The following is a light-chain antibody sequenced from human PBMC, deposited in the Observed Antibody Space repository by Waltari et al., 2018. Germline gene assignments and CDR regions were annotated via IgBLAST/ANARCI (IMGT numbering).Light chain of an antibody. CDR1: SSNIGNNF. CDR3: GTWDNSLSSV. Sequence: QSVLTQPPSVSAAPGQKVTISCSGSSSNIGNNFVSWYRQFPGTAPKLLIYADKNHPFVIPDLFPGSKSGTSATLAITGLQTGDEADYYCGTWDNSLSSVFGGGTHLTVL. V-gene: IGLV1-51*01. J-gene: IGLJ7*01. CDR2: ADK.